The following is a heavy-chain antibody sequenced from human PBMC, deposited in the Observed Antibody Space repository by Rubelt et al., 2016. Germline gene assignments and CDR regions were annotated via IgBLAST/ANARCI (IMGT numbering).Heavy chain of an antibody. CDR2: ISAYNGNT. CDR3: VGGEPADY. CDR1: GYTFTSYG. J-gene: IGHJ4*02. V-gene: IGHV1-18*01. Sequence: QVQLVQSGAEVKKPGASVKVSCKASGYTFTSYGISWVRQAHGQGLEWMGWISAYNGNTNYAQKLQVNVTITPDTSTSTAYMELRSLGSDDTAVYYCVGGEPADYWGQGTLVTVSS. D-gene: IGHD3-10*01.